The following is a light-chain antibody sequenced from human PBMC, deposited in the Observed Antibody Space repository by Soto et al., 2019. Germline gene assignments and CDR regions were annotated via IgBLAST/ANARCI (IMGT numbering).Light chain of an antibody. CDR2: GAS. CDR1: QSISSW. J-gene: IGKJ2*01. V-gene: IGKV1-5*01. Sequence: DIQMTQSPSTLSASVGDRVTITCRASQSISSWLAWYQQKPGKAPKLLIYGASSLESGVPSRFSGSGSGTEFTLTISSLQPDDFATYYCQQYLSYSPYTFGQATKVDIK. CDR3: QQYLSYSPYT.